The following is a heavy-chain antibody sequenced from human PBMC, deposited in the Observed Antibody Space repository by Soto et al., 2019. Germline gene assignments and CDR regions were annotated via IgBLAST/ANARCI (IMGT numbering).Heavy chain of an antibody. CDR1: GFSLRDYAVG. CDR3: AHGSGWLFDY. CDR2: IYWNDNE. Sequence: QITLKESGPTLVKPTQTLTLTCTFSGFSLRDYAVGVGWIRQPPGKALEWLSFIYWNDNEYYSPSLRSRLTISKDTSKNQVVLTMTNMDPLDTATYYCAHGSGWLFDYWGQGTLVTVSS. V-gene: IGHV2-5*01. J-gene: IGHJ4*02. D-gene: IGHD6-19*01.